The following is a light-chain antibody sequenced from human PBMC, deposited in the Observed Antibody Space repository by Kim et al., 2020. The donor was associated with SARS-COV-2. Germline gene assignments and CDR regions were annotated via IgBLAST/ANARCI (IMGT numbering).Light chain of an antibody. CDR1: RSDVGGYEY. J-gene: IGLJ1*01. Sequence: GPSSTNSCTGTRSDVGGYEYVSWYQQHPGKAPKLMIYDVIKWPSGVSNRFSGSKSGNTASLTISALQAEDEANYFCSSYAGSHTYIFGPGTKVTVL. V-gene: IGLV2-14*04. CDR2: DVI. CDR3: SSYAGSHTYI.